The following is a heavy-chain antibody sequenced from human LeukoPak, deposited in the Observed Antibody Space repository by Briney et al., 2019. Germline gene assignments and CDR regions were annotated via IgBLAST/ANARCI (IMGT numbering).Heavy chain of an antibody. V-gene: IGHV3-7*01. CDR3: AKSIGCVGARCYGVYYFDY. D-gene: IGHD2-21*01. J-gene: IGHJ4*02. Sequence: GGSLRLSCAASGFTVTSSWMSWVRQAPGKGLEWVANINLDGSEKYYVDSVKGRFTISRDNGKNSLFLQLNSLRAEDTAVYYCAKSIGCVGARCYGVYYFDYWGQRTLVTVSS. CDR2: INLDGSEK. CDR1: GFTVTSSW.